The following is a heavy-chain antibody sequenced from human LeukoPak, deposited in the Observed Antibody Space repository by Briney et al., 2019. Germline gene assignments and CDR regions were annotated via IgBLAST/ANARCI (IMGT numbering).Heavy chain of an antibody. J-gene: IGHJ5*02. V-gene: IGHV3-30-3*01. Sequence: GGSLRLSCAASGFTFSSYAMHWVRQAPGKGLEWVAVISYDGSNKYYADSVKGRFTISRDNSKNTLYLQMNSLRAEDTAVYYCARDRDFCWFDPWGQGTLVTVSS. CDR3: ARDRDFCWFDP. CDR2: ISYDGSNK. D-gene: IGHD3-3*01. CDR1: GFTFSSYA.